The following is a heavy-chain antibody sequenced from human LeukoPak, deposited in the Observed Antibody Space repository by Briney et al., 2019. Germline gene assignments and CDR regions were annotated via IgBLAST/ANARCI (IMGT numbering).Heavy chain of an antibody. J-gene: IGHJ4*02. CDR2: IKQDGSEK. Sequence: SGGSLRLSCAASGFTFSSYWMSWVRQAPGKGLEWVANIKQDGSEKYYVDSVKGRFTISRDNAKNSLYLQMNSLRAEDTAVYYCARDMLWPRFPTTVVTPGGVYDYWGQGTLVTVSS. D-gene: IGHD4-23*01. CDR1: GFTFSSYW. CDR3: ARDMLWPRFPTTVVTPGGVYDY. V-gene: IGHV3-7*01.